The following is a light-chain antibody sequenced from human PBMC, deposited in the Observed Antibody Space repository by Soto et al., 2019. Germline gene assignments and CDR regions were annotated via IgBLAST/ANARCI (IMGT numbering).Light chain of an antibody. CDR3: QQTYRTPVT. J-gene: IGKJ2*01. CDR1: QTIATF. Sequence: DIQMTQSPSSLSASVGDRVTITCRASQTIATFLNWYQQRPGQAPRLLIYAASNLDNGVPSTFSGSGSETVFPLTISSLQPEDFATYCCQQTYRTPVTFGQGTKLEIK. CDR2: AAS. V-gene: IGKV1-39*01.